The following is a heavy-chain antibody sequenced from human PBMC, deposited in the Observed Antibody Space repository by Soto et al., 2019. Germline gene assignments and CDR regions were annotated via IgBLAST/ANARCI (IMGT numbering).Heavy chain of an antibody. V-gene: IGHV1-18*01. Sequence: ASVKVSCKASGYTFTSYGISWVRQAPGQGLEWMGWISAYNGNTNYAQKPQGRVTMTTDTSTSTAYMELRSLRSDDTAVYYCARDRKVFYDGSGTPDAFDIWGQGTMVTVSS. CDR1: GYTFTSYG. J-gene: IGHJ3*02. CDR2: ISAYNGNT. D-gene: IGHD3-22*01. CDR3: ARDRKVFYDGSGTPDAFDI.